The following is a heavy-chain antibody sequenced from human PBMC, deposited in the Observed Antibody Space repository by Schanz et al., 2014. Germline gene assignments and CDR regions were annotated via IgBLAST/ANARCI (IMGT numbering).Heavy chain of an antibody. CDR3: ARAPHDSSGYNPFDY. CDR2: VSSRSSYT. D-gene: IGHD3-22*01. CDR1: GFTFSDYY. J-gene: IGHJ4*02. Sequence: PGGSLRLSCAASGFTFSDYYMSWIRQAPGKGLECVSYVSSRSSYTHSADSVKGRFTISRDNAKNSLYLQMNSLRAEDTAVYYCARAPHDSSGYNPFDYWGQGSLVTVSS. V-gene: IGHV3-11*05.